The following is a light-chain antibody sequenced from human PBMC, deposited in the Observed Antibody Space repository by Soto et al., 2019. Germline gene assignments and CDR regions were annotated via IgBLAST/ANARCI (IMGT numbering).Light chain of an antibody. J-gene: IGLJ2*01. CDR1: SSDVGSYNR. CDR3: SLYTSSSTWDVV. V-gene: IGLV2-18*01. Sequence: QSALTQPPSVSGSPGQSVTISCTGTSSDVGSYNRVSWYQQPPGAAPKLMIYEVSNRPSGVPDRFSGSKSGNTASLTISGLPAEDAADYYCSLYTSSSTWDVVFGGGTKLTVL. CDR2: EVS.